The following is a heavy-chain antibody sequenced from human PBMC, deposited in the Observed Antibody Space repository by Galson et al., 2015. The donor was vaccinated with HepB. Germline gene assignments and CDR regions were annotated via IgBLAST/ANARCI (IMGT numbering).Heavy chain of an antibody. CDR2: IIPMVEIS. Sequence: SVKVSCKASGGTFSSFAINWVRQAPGHGLEWMGRIIPMVEISNYAQKFQGRLTVTADKSAGTAYMDLTNLTSEDTAVYYCARERPTANSFDVWGQGTLVTVSS. CDR3: ARERPTANSFDV. J-gene: IGHJ3*01. D-gene: IGHD1-26*01. CDR1: GGTFSSFA. V-gene: IGHV1-69*04.